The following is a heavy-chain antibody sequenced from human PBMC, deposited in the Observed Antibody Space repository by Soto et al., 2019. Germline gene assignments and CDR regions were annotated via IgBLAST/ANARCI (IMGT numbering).Heavy chain of an antibody. V-gene: IGHV1-46*01. D-gene: IGHD6-19*01. J-gene: IGHJ6*02. Sequence: GASVKVSCKASGYTFTSYYMHWVRQAPGQGLEWMGIINPSGGSTSYAQKFQGRVTMTRDTSTSTVYMELSSLRSEDTAVYYCARVQEVIAVAGTYYYYYGMDVWGQGTTVTVSS. CDR1: GYTFTSYY. CDR3: ARVQEVIAVAGTYYYYYGMDV. CDR2: INPSGGST.